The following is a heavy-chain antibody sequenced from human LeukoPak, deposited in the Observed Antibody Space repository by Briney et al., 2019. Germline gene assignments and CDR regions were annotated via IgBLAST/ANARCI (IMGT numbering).Heavy chain of an antibody. CDR2: IYTSGST. V-gene: IGHV4-61*02. D-gene: IGHD2-2*01. J-gene: IGHJ5*02. Sequence: SETLSLTCTVSGGSISSGSYYWSWIRQPAGKGLEWIGRIYTSGSTNYNPSLKSRVTISVDTSKNQFSLKLSSVTAADTAVYYWARERRGSSTSGVNGFAPGGRGPLVTVSS. CDR3: ARERRGSSTSGVNGFAP. CDR1: GGSISSGSYY.